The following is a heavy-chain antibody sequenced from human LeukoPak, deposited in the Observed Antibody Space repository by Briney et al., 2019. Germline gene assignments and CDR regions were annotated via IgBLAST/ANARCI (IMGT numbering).Heavy chain of an antibody. CDR2: ISYDGTNK. J-gene: IGHJ6*03. Sequence: GESLTLSCAASGFTFSNYVIHWVRQAPGKGLEWLAVISYDGTNKYYADFVKGRFTISRDHSQSTVELQMNTLGGADTAVYYCVRSPTYYNMDVWGKGTTVTVSS. V-gene: IGHV3-30*03. CDR1: GFTFSNYV. CDR3: VRSPTYYNMDV.